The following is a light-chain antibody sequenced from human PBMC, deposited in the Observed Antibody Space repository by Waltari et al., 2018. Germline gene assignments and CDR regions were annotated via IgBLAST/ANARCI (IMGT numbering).Light chain of an antibody. Sequence: QSVLTQPPSVSGAPGQRVTISCTGSSSNSGAGYDVHWSQQLPGTAPKLLIYGNSNRPSGVPDRFSGSKSGTSASLAITGLQAEDEADYYCQSYDSSLSGSRVFGGGTKLTVL. J-gene: IGLJ2*01. CDR2: GNS. CDR1: SSNSGAGYD. CDR3: QSYDSSLSGSRV. V-gene: IGLV1-40*01.